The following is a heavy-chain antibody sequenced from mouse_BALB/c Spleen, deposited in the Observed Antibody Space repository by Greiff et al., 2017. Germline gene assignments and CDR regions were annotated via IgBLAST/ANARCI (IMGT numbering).Heavy chain of an antibody. J-gene: IGHJ2*01. CDR2: ISSGGSYT. CDR1: GFTFSSYT. Sequence: EVKLMESGGGLVKPGGSLKLSCAASGFTFSSYTMSWVRQTPEKRLEWVATISSGGSYTYYPDSVKGRFTISRDNAKNTLYLQMSSLKSEDTAMYYCTSKVRQGDYWGQGTTLTVSS. CDR3: TSKVRQGDY. D-gene: IGHD2-14*01. V-gene: IGHV5-6-4*01.